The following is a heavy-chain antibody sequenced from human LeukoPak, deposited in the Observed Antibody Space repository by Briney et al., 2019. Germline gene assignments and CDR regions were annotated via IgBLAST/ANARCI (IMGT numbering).Heavy chain of an antibody. CDR1: GFTFSSYG. CDR2: ISYDGSNK. CDR3: ARWNSDGYYDSSGYYGGH. V-gene: IGHV3-30*03. Sequence: PGGSLRLSCAASGFTFSSYGMHWVRQAPGKGLDWVAVISYDGSNKYYVDSVKGRFTISRDNAKNSLYLQMNSLRAEDTAVYYCARWNSDGYYDSSGYYGGHWGQGTLVTVSS. D-gene: IGHD3-22*01. J-gene: IGHJ4*02.